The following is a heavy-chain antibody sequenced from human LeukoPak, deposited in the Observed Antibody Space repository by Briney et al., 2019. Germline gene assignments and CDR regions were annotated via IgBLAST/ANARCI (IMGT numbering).Heavy chain of an antibody. CDR1: GSTFSSYS. V-gene: IGHV3-21*01. D-gene: IGHD6-13*01. CDR2: ISSSSSYI. CDR3: AREPVSIAAAGIDY. J-gene: IGHJ4*02. Sequence: GGSLRLSCAASGSTFSSYSMNWVRQAPGKGLEWVSSISSSSSYIYYADSVKGRFTISRDNAKNSLYLQMNSLRAEDTAVYYCAREPVSIAAAGIDYWGQGTLVTVSS.